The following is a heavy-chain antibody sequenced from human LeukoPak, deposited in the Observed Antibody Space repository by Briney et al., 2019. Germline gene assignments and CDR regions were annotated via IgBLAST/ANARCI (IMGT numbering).Heavy chain of an antibody. CDR3: ARGAFLLQYRRNFDP. CDR1: GYTFTSYD. J-gene: IGHJ5*02. V-gene: IGHV1-8*01. Sequence: GASMKVPCKASGYTFTSYDINWVRQATGQGLEWMGWMNPNNVNTGYAQKFQGRVTMTRNTSTSTAYMELSGLRSEDTAVYFCARGAFLLQYRRNFDPWGQGTLVTVSS. CDR2: MNPNNVNT. D-gene: IGHD3-9*01.